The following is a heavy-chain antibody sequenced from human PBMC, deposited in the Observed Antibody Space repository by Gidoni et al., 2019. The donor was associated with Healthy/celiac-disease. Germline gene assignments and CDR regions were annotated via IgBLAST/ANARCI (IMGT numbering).Heavy chain of an antibody. J-gene: IGHJ6*02. V-gene: IGHV3-23*01. CDR3: AKDRYCTNGVCFDYYGMDV. CDR2: ISGSGVST. Sequence: EVQLLESGGGLVQPGGSLRLSCPASGFTFSSYAMSWVRQAPGKGLEWVSAISGSGVSTYYADSVKGRFTISRDNSKNTLYLQMNSLRAEDTAVYYCAKDRYCTNGVCFDYYGMDVWGQGTTVTVSS. CDR1: GFTFSSYA. D-gene: IGHD2-8*01.